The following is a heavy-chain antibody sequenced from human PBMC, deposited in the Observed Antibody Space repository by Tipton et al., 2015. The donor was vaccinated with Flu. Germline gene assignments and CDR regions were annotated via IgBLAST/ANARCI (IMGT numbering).Heavy chain of an antibody. J-gene: IGHJ4*02. CDR3: ARDSISRRTYYFDY. CDR1: GASMSSSNYH. D-gene: IGHD2/OR15-2a*01. Sequence: LSLTCTVSGASMSSSNYHWGWIRQPPGKGLEWVSVIYTGGITYTADSVKGRFSISRDNSKNTLYLQMNSLRVEDTAVYYCARDSISRRTYYFDYWGQGTLVTVSS. V-gene: IGHV3-53*01. CDR2: IYTGGIT.